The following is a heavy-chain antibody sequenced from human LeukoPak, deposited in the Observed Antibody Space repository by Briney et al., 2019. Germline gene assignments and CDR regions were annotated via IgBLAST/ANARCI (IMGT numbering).Heavy chain of an antibody. D-gene: IGHD3-22*01. Sequence: RPGGSLRLSCAASGFTFSTYWMHWVRQAPGKGLVWVSRINTAGSSTSYADSVKGRFTISRDNAKNTLYLQMNSLRAEDTAVYYCAKDRDYYDSSGCDYWGQGTLVTVSS. V-gene: IGHV3-74*01. CDR2: INTAGSST. J-gene: IGHJ4*02. CDR1: GFTFSTYW. CDR3: AKDRDYYDSSGCDY.